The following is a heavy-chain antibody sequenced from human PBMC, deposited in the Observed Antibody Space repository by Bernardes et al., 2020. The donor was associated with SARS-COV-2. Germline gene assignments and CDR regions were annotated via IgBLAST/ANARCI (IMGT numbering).Heavy chain of an antibody. CDR3: ARGASGINMILVVIGFSYYFDY. CDR1: GGSLSDYS. Sequence: SETLSLTCAVYGGSLSDYSWSWIRQAPGKGLEWIGEINHSGSTKYNPSLRSRVTISLDTSKKQVSLKLSSVTAADTAVYYCARGASGINMILVVIGFSYYFDYWGQGTLV. J-gene: IGHJ4*02. D-gene: IGHD3-22*01. V-gene: IGHV4-34*01. CDR2: INHSGST.